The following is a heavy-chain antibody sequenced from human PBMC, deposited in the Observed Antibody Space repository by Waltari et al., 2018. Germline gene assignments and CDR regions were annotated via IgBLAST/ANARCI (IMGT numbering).Heavy chain of an antibody. D-gene: IGHD4-17*01. CDR3: ARDRGPSAVTSFDS. J-gene: IGHJ4*02. CDR2: ISGYNGNI. Sequence: QLMQSGAEVKKPRASVRVSCKASGYSFTRYGINWVRPAPGRGLEWRWWISGYNGNINYAQSLQGRISMTTDTSTSTAYMELRSLTSDDTAVYYCARDRGPSAVTSFDSWGQGTLVTVSP. V-gene: IGHV1-18*01. CDR1: GYSFTRYG.